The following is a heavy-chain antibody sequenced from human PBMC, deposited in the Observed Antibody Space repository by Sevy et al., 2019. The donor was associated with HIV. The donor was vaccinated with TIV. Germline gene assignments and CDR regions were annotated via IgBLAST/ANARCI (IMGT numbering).Heavy chain of an antibody. V-gene: IGHV3-23*01. D-gene: IGHD2-15*01. CDR3: AKDREGEWKLDYFDY. CDR2: ISGSGGST. CDR1: GFTFSSYA. Sequence: GGSLRLSCAASGFTFSSYAMSWVRQAPGKGLEWVSAISGSGGSTYYADSVKGRLTISRDNSKNTLYLQMNSLRAEDTAVYYCAKDREGEWKLDYFDYWGQGTLVTVSS. J-gene: IGHJ4*02.